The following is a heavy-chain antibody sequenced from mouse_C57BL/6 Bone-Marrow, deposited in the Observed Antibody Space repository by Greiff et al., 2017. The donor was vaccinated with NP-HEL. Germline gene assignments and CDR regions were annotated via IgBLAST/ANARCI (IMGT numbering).Heavy chain of an antibody. J-gene: IGHJ3*01. Sequence: EVMLVESGGGLVKPGGSLKLSCAASGFTFSSYAMSWVRQTPEKRLEWVATISDGGSYTYYPDNVKGRFTISRDNAKNNLYLQMSHLKSEDTAMYYCARDLGYYGSSPWFAYWGQGTLVTVSA. CDR2: ISDGGSYT. CDR1: GFTFSSYA. CDR3: ARDLGYYGSSPWFAY. V-gene: IGHV5-4*01. D-gene: IGHD1-1*01.